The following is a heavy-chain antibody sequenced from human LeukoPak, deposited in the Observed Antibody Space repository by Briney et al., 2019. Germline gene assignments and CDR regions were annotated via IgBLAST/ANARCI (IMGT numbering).Heavy chain of an antibody. CDR1: GYRFTIYW. CDR2: IYPHDSDT. J-gene: IGHJ3*02. Sequence: GESLKISCKGSGYRFTIYWIGWVRQMPGKGLEWMGIIYPHDSDTRYSPSFQGQVTISADKPISTAYLQWSSLKASDTAIYYCATPKQQQLVPHAFDIWGQGTMVTVSS. CDR3: ATPKQQQLVPHAFDI. D-gene: IGHD1-1*01. V-gene: IGHV5-51*04.